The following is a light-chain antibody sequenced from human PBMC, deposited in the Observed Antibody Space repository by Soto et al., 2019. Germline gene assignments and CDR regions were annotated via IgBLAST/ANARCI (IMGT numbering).Light chain of an antibody. CDR1: SSNIGTNT. CDR3: AAWDVSLVV. Sequence: QSVLTQPPSASGTPGQWVTISCSGSSSNIGTNTVIWYQQLPGAAPKLLIYSDNQRPSGVPDRFSGSKSGTSASLAISGLQSEEEADYYCAAWDVSLVVFGGGTQLTVL. J-gene: IGLJ2*01. CDR2: SDN. V-gene: IGLV1-44*01.